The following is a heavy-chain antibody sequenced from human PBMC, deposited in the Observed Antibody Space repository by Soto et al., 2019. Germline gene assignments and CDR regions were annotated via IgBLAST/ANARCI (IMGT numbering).Heavy chain of an antibody. D-gene: IGHD4-17*01. CDR2: ISSSSSYI. CDR1: GFTFSSYS. CDR3: ARDLIGYGGNFDY. J-gene: IGHJ4*02. V-gene: IGHV3-21*01. Sequence: GGSLRLSCAASGFTFSSYSMNWVRQAPGKGLEWVSSISSSSSYIYYADSVKGRFTISRDNAKNSLYLQMNSLRAEDTAVYYCARDLIGYGGNFDYWGQGTLVTVSS.